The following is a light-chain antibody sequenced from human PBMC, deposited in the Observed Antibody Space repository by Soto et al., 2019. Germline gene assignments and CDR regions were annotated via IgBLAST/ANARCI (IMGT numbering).Light chain of an antibody. J-gene: IGLJ3*02. CDR3: SSYTSNTTRV. Sequence: QSALTQPASVSGSPGQSITISCAGTSSDIGGYNYVSWYQQHPGKAPKLMIYEVSNRPSGVSNRFSGSKSGNTASLTISGLQAEDEADYYCSSYTSNTTRVFCGGTKLTVL. CDR2: EVS. V-gene: IGLV2-14*01. CDR1: SSDIGGYNY.